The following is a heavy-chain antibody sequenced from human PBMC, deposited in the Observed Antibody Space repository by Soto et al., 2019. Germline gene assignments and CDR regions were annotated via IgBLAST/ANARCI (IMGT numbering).Heavy chain of an antibody. Sequence: ASVKASCKASGYTFTRYTMNWVRQAPGQRLEWMGWINPDNGNTKSSQNFQDRVIITRDTSASTAYMDLSSLRSEDTAVYYCARCIAKGQLDASGQGTLVTLSS. CDR3: ARCIAKGQLDA. CDR2: INPDNGNT. CDR1: GYTFTRYT. J-gene: IGHJ5*02. D-gene: IGHD2-15*01. V-gene: IGHV1-3*01.